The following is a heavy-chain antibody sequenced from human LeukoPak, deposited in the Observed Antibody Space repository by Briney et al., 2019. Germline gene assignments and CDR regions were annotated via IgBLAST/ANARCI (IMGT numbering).Heavy chain of an antibody. CDR2: IWYDGSNI. CDR3: ARDLYYYDSRVFDY. CDR1: GFTFSSYG. J-gene: IGHJ4*02. V-gene: IGHV3-33*01. Sequence: GGSLRLSCAASGFTFSSYGMHWVRQAPGKGLEWVAVIWYDGSNIYYADSVKGRFTISRDNSKNTLYLQMNSLRAEDTAVYYCARDLYYYDSRVFDYWGQGTLVTVSS. D-gene: IGHD3-22*01.